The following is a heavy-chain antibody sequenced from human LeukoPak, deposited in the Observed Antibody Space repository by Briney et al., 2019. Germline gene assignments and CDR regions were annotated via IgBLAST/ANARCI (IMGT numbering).Heavy chain of an antibody. CDR1: GGSMNIYY. CDR3: ARHGGSGSYYNWFDP. D-gene: IGHD3-10*01. CDR2: IYNSGDT. Sequence: SETLSLTCTVSGGSMNIYYWNWIRQPAGKGLEWIGRIYNSGDTNYNPSLKSRVTMSVDTSKNQFSLKLSSVTAADTAVYYCARHGGSGSYYNWFDPWGQGTLVTVSS. J-gene: IGHJ5*02. V-gene: IGHV4-4*07.